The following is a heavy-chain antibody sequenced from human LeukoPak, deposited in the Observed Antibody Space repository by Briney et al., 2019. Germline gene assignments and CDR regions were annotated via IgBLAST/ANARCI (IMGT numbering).Heavy chain of an antibody. CDR2: IDPCSGNT. J-gene: IGHJ4*02. V-gene: IGHV1-2*02. CDR3: VRVDTASED. D-gene: IGHD2-21*02. CDR1: GYTFLGYY. Sequence: GASVTVSFTASGYTFLGYYLHWVRQAPGQRLEWMAWIDPCSGNTDCAQKFQGRITLTRDTSVSTNYMEVSGLTSDGTARYFCVRVDTASEDWGQGSPVTASS.